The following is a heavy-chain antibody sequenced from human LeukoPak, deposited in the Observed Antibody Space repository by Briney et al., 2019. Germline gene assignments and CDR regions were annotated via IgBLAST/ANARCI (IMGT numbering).Heavy chain of an antibody. CDR1: GFTFSTYT. CDR3: ARSESYSSARGYFDY. CDR2: IGNNGGGI. J-gene: IGHJ4*02. Sequence: PGGSLRLSCAASGFTFSTYTMYWVRHPPGERLEWVSIIGNNGGGIHYADSVKGRFTISRDNFKNALYLQMNSLRAEDTAVYYCARSESYSSARGYFDYWGQGTLVTVSS. V-gene: IGHV3-23*01. D-gene: IGHD6-19*01.